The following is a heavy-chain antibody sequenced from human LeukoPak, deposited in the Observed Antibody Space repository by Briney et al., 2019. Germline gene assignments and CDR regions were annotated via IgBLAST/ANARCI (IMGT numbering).Heavy chain of an antibody. D-gene: IGHD6-13*01. J-gene: IGHJ5*02. Sequence: SETLSLTCDVYGVSFSGYYWNWIRQPPGKGLEWIGEINHSGSTNYNPSLKSRVTISIDTSKNQFSLKLSSVTAADTAVYYCARRAAAALNWFDPWGQGTLVTVSS. CDR2: INHSGST. CDR1: GVSFSGYY. CDR3: ARRAAAALNWFDP. V-gene: IGHV4-34*01.